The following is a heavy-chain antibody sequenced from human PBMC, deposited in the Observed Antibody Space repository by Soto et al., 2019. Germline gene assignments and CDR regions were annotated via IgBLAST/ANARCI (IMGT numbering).Heavy chain of an antibody. CDR3: AADVGASARTFDY. D-gene: IGHD1-26*01. V-gene: IGHV1-69*01. Sequence: QVQLVQSGAEVKKPGSSVNVSCKASGGTFSTYAISWVRQAPGQGLEWMGGIIPLFGTANYAQKCQGRVTITADESTSTAYMELSSVRSEDTAVYYCAADVGASARTFDYWGQGSLVTVSS. CDR1: GGTFSTYA. J-gene: IGHJ4*02. CDR2: IIPLFGTA.